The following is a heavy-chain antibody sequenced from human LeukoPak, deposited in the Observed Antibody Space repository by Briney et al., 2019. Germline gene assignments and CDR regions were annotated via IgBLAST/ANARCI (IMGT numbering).Heavy chain of an antibody. J-gene: IGHJ6*03. CDR1: SGSISTSNYY. CDR2: IFYSGST. V-gene: IGHV4-61*05. D-gene: IGHD3-22*01. Sequence: PSETLSLTCTVSSGSISTSNYYWGWVRQPPGKALEWIGNIFYSGSTNYNPSLKSRVTISVDTSKNQFSLKLSSVTAADTAVYYCASMSSGYGYYYYYMDVWGKGTTVTVSS. CDR3: ASMSSGYGYYYYYMDV.